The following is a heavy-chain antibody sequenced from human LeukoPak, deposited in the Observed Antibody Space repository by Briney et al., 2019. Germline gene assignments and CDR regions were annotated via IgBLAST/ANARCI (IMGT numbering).Heavy chain of an antibody. D-gene: IGHD2-2*01. Sequence: SETLSLTCTVSGGSISSSSYYWGWIRQPPGKGLEWIGSIYYSGSTYYSPSLKSRVTISVDTSKNQFSLNLSSVTAADTAVYFCARDEGSSYPFDYWGQGTLVTVSS. V-gene: IGHV4-39*07. CDR2: IYYSGST. J-gene: IGHJ4*02. CDR1: GGSISSSSYY. CDR3: ARDEGSSYPFDY.